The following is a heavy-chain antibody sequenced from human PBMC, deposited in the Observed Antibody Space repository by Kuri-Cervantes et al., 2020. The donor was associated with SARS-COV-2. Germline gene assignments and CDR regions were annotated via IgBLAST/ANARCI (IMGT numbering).Heavy chain of an antibody. CDR3: AKDRSNIVATIFDY. CDR2: IYSGGST. CDR1: GFTFSSYA. D-gene: IGHD5-12*01. V-gene: IGHV3-NL1*01. Sequence: GESLKISCAASGFTFSSYAMHWVRQAPGKGLEWVSVIYSGGSTYYADSVKGRFIISRDNSRNTLYLQTNSLRAEDTAVYYCAKDRSNIVATIFDYWGQGTLVTVSS. J-gene: IGHJ4*02.